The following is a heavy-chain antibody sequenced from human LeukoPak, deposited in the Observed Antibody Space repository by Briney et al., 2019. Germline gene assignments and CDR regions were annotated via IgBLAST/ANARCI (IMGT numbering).Heavy chain of an antibody. V-gene: IGHV1-24*01. Sequence: GASVKVSCKVSGYTLSELSMHWVRQAHGKGLEWMGGFDPEDGETIYAQKFQGRVTMTEDTSTDTAYMELSSLRSADTAVYYCATGRHRDGYPADWGQGTLVTVSS. D-gene: IGHD5-24*01. CDR3: ATGRHRDGYPAD. J-gene: IGHJ4*02. CDR2: FDPEDGET. CDR1: GYTLSELS.